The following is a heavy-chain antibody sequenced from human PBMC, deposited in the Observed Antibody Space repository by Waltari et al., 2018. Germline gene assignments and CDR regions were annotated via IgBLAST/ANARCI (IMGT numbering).Heavy chain of an antibody. CDR1: GSTFSSYS. Sequence: EVQLVEFGGGLVKPGGSLRLSCAASGSTFSSYSMNLVRQALGKGLEWVSSISSSSSYIYYADSVKGRFTISRDNAKNSLYLQMNSLRAEDTAVYYCARDPHSSGEYYFDYWGQGTLVTVSS. D-gene: IGHD3-22*01. V-gene: IGHV3-21*01. CDR2: ISSSSSYI. J-gene: IGHJ4*02. CDR3: ARDPHSSGEYYFDY.